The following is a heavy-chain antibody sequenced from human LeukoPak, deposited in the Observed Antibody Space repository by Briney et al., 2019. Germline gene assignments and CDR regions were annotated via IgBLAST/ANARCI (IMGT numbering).Heavy chain of an antibody. CDR2: INPDGTAA. CDR3: AKGSNFAFDN. Sequence: GGSLGLSCAASGFSFSNFWMHWVRQAPGMGLVWVSQINPDGTAALYADSVKGRFTISRDNAKNTLYLQMNTLGADDTAVYYCAKGSNFAFDNWGQGILVTVSS. V-gene: IGHV3-74*01. J-gene: IGHJ4*02. D-gene: IGHD1-1*01. CDR1: GFSFSNFW.